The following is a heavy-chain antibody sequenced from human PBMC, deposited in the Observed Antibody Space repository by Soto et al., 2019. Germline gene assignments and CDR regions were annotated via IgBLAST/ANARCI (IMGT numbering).Heavy chain of an antibody. CDR3: ARTYSSSHYYYYGMGV. Sequence: GSLRLSCAASGFTFSSYSMNWVRQAPAKGLEWVSYISSSSSTIYYADSVKGRFTISRDNAKNSLYLQMNSLRAEDTAVYYCARTYSSSHYYYYGMGVWGQGTTVTVSS. CDR1: GFTFSSYS. J-gene: IGHJ6*02. D-gene: IGHD6-13*01. CDR2: ISSSSSTI. V-gene: IGHV3-48*01.